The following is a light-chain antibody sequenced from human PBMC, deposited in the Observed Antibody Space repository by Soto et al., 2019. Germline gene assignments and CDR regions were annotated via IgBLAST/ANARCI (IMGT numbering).Light chain of an antibody. CDR1: QSISSW. V-gene: IGKV1-5*01. CDR3: QQYGTYWT. Sequence: DIQMTQSPSTLSASIGDRDTITCRASQSISSWLAWFQQQPGKAPKLLIYDASTLEGGVPSRFRGSGSGTEFTLTISSLQPDDFATYYCQQYGTYWTFGQGTKVDIK. CDR2: DAS. J-gene: IGKJ1*01.